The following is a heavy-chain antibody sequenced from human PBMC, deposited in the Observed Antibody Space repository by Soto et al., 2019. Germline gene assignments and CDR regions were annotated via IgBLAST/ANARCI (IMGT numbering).Heavy chain of an antibody. J-gene: IGHJ4*02. V-gene: IGHV4-39*01. CDR1: GGSVSSSAYY. CDR2: VYYSGIT. D-gene: IGHD3-10*01. Sequence: SGTLSLTCTVSGGSVSSSAYYWGWIRQPPGKGLEWIGSVYYSGITYYNPSLKSRVTISVDTPKNQFSLRLKSMTAEDTPIYYFARHEASYYKDHLDYCGQGALVTLST. CDR3: ARHEASYYKDHLDY.